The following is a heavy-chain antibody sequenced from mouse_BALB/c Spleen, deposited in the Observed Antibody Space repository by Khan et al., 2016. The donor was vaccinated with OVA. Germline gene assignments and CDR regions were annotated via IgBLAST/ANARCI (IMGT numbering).Heavy chain of an antibody. V-gene: IGHV5-6*01. J-gene: IGHJ3*01. Sequence: EVKLVESGGDLVKPGGSLKLSCVASGFTFSSYAMSWVRQTPDKRLEWVASISSVGDYTYYPDNMKGRFTISRDNVKNTLYLQMSSLKSEDTAMFYCASHLTGSFAYWGQGTLVTVSA. CDR1: GFTFSSYA. D-gene: IGHD4-1*01. CDR3: ASHLTGSFAY. CDR2: ISSVGDYT.